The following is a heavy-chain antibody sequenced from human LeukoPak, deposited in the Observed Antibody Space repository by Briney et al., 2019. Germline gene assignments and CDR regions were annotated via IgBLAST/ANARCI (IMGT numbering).Heavy chain of an antibody. CDR3: AKTGSGSYYNAYYYYYMDV. J-gene: IGHJ6*03. CDR1: AFTFSDYY. CDR2: ISDSGSTK. V-gene: IGHV3-11*01. Sequence: GGSLRLSCAASAFTFSDYYMIWIRQAPGKGLEWVSSISDSGSTKYYADSVKGRFTISRDNAKNSLYLQMNSLRAEDTAVYYCAKTGSGSYYNAYYYYYMDVWGKGTTVTISS. D-gene: IGHD3-10*01.